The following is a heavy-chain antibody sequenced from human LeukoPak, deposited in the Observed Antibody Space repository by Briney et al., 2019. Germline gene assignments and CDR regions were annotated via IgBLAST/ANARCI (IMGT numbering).Heavy chain of an antibody. CDR1: GFTVSSNY. Sequence: GGSLRLSCAASGFTVSSNYMSWVRQAPGKGLEWVSFIYSGGSTYYADSVKGRFTISRDNSKNTLYLQMNSLRAEDTAVYYCARDSGYCSGGSCPYYYYGMDVWGRGTTVTVSS. CDR2: IYSGGST. J-gene: IGHJ6*02. D-gene: IGHD2-15*01. CDR3: ARDSGYCSGGSCPYYYYGMDV. V-gene: IGHV3-53*01.